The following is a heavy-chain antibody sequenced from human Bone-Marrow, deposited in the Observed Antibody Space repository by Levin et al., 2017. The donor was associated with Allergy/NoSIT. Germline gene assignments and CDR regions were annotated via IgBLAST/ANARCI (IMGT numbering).Heavy chain of an antibody. J-gene: IGHJ4*02. CDR3: TTRSH. CDR1: GFTFGNAW. Sequence: TGGSLRLSCVASGFTFGNAWMNWVRQAPGKGLQWVGRIKGKTDGGTTDYAAPVKGRFTISRDDSKKTLYLQMNSLKTEDTAIYYCTTRSHWGQGTLVTV. CDR2: IKGKTDGGTT. V-gene: IGHV3-15*01.